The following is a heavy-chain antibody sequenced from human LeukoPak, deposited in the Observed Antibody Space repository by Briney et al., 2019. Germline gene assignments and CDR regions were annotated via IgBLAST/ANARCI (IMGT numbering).Heavy chain of an antibody. CDR2: VSSGSNTI. Sequence: GGSLRLSCAASGFTFSDYYMGWIRQAPGKRLEWVSFVSSGSNTIYYADSVRGRFTISRDNAKTSLYLQMNSLRAEDTAVYYCARPKWYFDLWGRGTLVTVSS. V-gene: IGHV3-11*04. CDR1: GFTFSDYY. J-gene: IGHJ2*01. CDR3: ARPKWYFDL.